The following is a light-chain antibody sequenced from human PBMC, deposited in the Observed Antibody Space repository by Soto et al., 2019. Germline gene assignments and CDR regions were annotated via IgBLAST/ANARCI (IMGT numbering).Light chain of an antibody. CDR2: KAT. J-gene: IGKJ1*01. CDR3: LLDYAYFWA. V-gene: IGKV1-5*03. Sequence: DIQMTQSPSTLSASVGDGVTITCRASQNIGSWLAWYQQKPGEAPKLLISKATNLQSGVPSRFSGSGFGTDFTLTINSLQPEDFATYYCLLDYAYFWAFGQGTKVEVK. CDR1: QNIGSW.